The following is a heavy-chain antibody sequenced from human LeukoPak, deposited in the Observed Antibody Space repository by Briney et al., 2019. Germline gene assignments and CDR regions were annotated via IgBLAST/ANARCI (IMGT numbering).Heavy chain of an antibody. CDR2: INGDGSSS. CDR3: TRNPGMDV. V-gene: IGHV3-74*01. CDR1: GFTFSTYW. Sequence: GGSLRLSCAASGFTFSTYWMHWVRQAPGKGLGWGSRINGDGSSSTYADSVKGRFTISRDNAKNTLYLQMNSLRTEDTAVYYCTRNPGMDVWGQGTTVTVSS. J-gene: IGHJ6*02.